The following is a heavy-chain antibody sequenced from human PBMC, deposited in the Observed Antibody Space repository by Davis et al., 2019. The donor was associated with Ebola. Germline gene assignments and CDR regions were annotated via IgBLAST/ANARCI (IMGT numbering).Heavy chain of an antibody. Sequence: GESLKISCAAPGFTFDDYAMHWVRQAPGKGLEWVSLLSGDGGSTYYADSVKGRFTISRDNSKNSLYLQMNSLRTEDTALYYCAKDYDYVWGSYQFDYWGQGTLVTVSS. CDR3: AKDYDYVWGSYQFDY. V-gene: IGHV3-43*02. J-gene: IGHJ4*02. CDR2: LSGDGGST. D-gene: IGHD3-16*02. CDR1: GFTFDDYA.